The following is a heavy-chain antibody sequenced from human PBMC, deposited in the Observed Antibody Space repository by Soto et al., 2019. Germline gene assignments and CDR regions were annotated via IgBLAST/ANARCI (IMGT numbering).Heavy chain of an antibody. Sequence: QVQLQESGPGLVKPSETLSLTCTVSGGSISSYYWSWIRQPPGKGLEWIGFIFYSGSTSYNPSLKSRVTISIDTSEYQFSLXLXSVTXXXTXXXXCXXXVGDPVLSFDSWGQGTLVAVSS. D-gene: IGHD3-10*01. CDR1: GGSISSYY. CDR2: IFYSGST. V-gene: IGHV4-59*01. J-gene: IGHJ5*01. CDR3: XXXVGDPVLSFDS.